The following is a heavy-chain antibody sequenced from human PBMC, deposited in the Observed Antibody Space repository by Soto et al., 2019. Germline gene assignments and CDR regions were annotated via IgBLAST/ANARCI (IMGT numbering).Heavy chain of an antibody. Sequence: SETLSLTCTVSGGSISSGGYYWSWIRQPPGKGLEWIGYIYHSGSTNYNPSLKSRVTMSLDTSKNQFSLKLSSVTAADTAVYYCARRDIVLVPAAGYYGMDVWGQGTTVTVSS. CDR3: ARRDIVLVPAAGYYGMDV. V-gene: IGHV4-61*08. D-gene: IGHD2-2*01. J-gene: IGHJ6*02. CDR2: IYHSGST. CDR1: GGSISSGGYY.